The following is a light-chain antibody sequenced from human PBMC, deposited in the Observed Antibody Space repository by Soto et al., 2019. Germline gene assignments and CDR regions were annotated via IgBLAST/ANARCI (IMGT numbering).Light chain of an antibody. V-gene: IGKV3-15*01. CDR2: GAS. J-gene: IGKJ2*01. CDR1: ETLISF. Sequence: EIVLTQSPATLSVSPGERVTLSCRASETLISFLAWYQQKPGQAPRLLIYGASTRATGVPARFSGSGSATDFTLTISSLQSEDFAVYYCQSYNDWPFSFGHGTKLEI. CDR3: QSYNDWPFS.